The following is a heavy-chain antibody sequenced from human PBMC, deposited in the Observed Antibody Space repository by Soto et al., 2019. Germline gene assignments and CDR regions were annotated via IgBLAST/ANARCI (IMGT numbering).Heavy chain of an antibody. CDR3: ARDCSGGSCYYLDN. V-gene: IGHV3-33*08. D-gene: IGHD2-15*01. CDR1: GFNFSTYG. J-gene: IGHJ4*02. Sequence: GGSLRLSCAASGFNFSTYGMHWVRQAPGKGLEWVAVTWYDGSNSFYADSVKGRFTISRDNSKRTLYLQMDRLRVEDTAVYYCARDCSGGSCYYLDNWSQGTLVTVSS. CDR2: TWYDGSNS.